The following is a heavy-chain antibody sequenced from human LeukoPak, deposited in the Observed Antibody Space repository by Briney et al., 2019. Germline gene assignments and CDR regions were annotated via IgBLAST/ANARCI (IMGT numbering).Heavy chain of an antibody. CDR2: IYYSGST. CDR1: GGSISSYY. CDR3: VRAVGVGRGTYFDL. V-gene: IGHV4-59*12. J-gene: IGHJ2*01. Sequence: KPSETLSLTCTVSGGSISSYYWSWIRQPPGKGREWIGYIYYSGSTNYNSSLKSRVTISVDTSKNQFSLKLRSVTAADTAVYYCVRAVGVGRGTYFDLWGRGTLVTVSS. D-gene: IGHD1-1*01.